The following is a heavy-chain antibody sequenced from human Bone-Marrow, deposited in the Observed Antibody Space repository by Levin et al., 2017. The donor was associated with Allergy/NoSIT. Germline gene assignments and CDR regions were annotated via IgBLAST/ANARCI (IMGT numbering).Heavy chain of an antibody. CDR2: ISGISTYI. CDR3: TRDQYNYDSSGYPYDI. J-gene: IGHJ3*02. Sequence: SCAASGFTFSDYNMNWVRQAPGKGLEWVSSISGISTYIYYADSVKGRFTISRDNGKNSLYLQMSSLRAEDTAVYYCTRDQYNYDSSGYPYDIWGQGTMVTVSS. D-gene: IGHD3-22*01. CDR1: GFTFSDYN. V-gene: IGHV3-21*01.